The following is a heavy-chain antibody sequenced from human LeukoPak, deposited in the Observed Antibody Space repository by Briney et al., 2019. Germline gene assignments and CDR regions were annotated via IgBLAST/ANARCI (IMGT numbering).Heavy chain of an antibody. CDR3: ARGLVVTPSNWFDP. J-gene: IGHJ5*02. V-gene: IGHV4-61*02. Sequence: SSETLSLTSTVPGGSISSGSYYWSWIRQPAGKGLEWIGRIYSSWSTNYNPSLKSRVTISVDTSKNQFSLKLTSVTAADTAVYYCARGLVVTPSNWFDPWGQGNLVTVSS. D-gene: IGHD3-22*01. CDR1: GGSISSGSYY. CDR2: IYSSWST.